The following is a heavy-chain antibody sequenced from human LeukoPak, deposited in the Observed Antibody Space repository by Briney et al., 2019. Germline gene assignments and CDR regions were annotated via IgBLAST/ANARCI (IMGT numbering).Heavy chain of an antibody. Sequence: GGSLRLSCAASGFTFSSYSMNWVRQAPGKGLEWVSSISSSSSYIYYADSVKGRFTISRDNAKNSLYLQMNSLRAEDTAVYHCAIDLNMGDYVTVGTFDIWGQGTMVTVSS. CDR1: GFTFSSYS. CDR2: ISSSSSYI. CDR3: AIDLNMGDYVTVGTFDI. J-gene: IGHJ3*02. V-gene: IGHV3-21*01. D-gene: IGHD4-17*01.